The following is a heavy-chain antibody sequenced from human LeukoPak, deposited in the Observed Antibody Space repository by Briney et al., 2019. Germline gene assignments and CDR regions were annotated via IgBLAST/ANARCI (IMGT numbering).Heavy chain of an antibody. CDR2: ITSDGSST. V-gene: IGHV3-74*01. Sequence: PGGSLRLSCAASGFTFSSYWMHWVRQAPGKGLVWVSHITSDGSSTNYADSVKGRFTISRDNAKNTLYLQMNSLRAEDTAVYYCARDRGGSYDFWGLGTLVTVSS. J-gene: IGHJ4*02. D-gene: IGHD1-26*01. CDR3: ARDRGGSYDF. CDR1: GFTFSSYW.